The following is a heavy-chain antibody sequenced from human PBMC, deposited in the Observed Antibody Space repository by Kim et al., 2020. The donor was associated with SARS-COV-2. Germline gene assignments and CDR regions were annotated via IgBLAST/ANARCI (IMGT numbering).Heavy chain of an antibody. CDR1: GYTFTSYG. J-gene: IGHJ5*01. V-gene: IGHV1-18*01. Sequence: ASVKVSCKASGYTFTSYGISWGRQAPGQGLEGMGWISAYNGNTNYEPELEGRVTMTTDTSTSTAYMELRSLRSDDTAVYYCARDTREALWFGVLLRLQSLFDPWGQGTLVTVSS. CDR2: ISAYNGNT. D-gene: IGHD3-10*01. CDR3: ARDTREALWFGVLLRLQSLFDP.